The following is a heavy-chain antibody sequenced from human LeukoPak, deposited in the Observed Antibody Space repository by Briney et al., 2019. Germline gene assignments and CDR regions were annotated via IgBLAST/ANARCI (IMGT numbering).Heavy chain of an antibody. CDR3: ARPRISSGYIYAYLY. CDR2: INPNTGNT. J-gene: IGHJ4*02. D-gene: IGHD5-18*01. CDR1: GYTFTAYY. Sequence: ASVRVSCKASGYTFTAYYMHWVRQAPGQGLEWMGWINPNTGNTNYAQTFQGRVTMTRDTSINTAYMELSRLRSDDTAVYYCARPRISSGYIYAYLYWGQGTLVTVSS. V-gene: IGHV1-2*02.